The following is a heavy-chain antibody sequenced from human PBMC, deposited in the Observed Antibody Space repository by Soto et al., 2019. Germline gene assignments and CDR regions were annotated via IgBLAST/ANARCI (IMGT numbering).Heavy chain of an antibody. CDR3: ARVPYYDFWRGPLIGYRMDV. Sequence: PSQTLSLTCAISGDSVSSNSAAWNWIRQSPSRGLEWLGRTYYRSKWYNDYAVSVKSRITINPDTSKNQFSLQLNSVTPEDTAVYYCARVPYYDFWRGPLIGYRMDVWGQGTTVPVYS. V-gene: IGHV6-1*01. D-gene: IGHD3-3*01. CDR2: TYYRSKWYN. CDR1: GDSVSSNSAA. J-gene: IGHJ6*02.